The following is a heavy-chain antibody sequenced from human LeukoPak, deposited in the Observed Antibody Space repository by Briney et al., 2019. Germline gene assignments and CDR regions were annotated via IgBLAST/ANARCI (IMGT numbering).Heavy chain of an antibody. Sequence: SETLSLTCTVSGDSIISHYWSWIPQPPGKGLEWIGYIYSSGSTNYKPSLKSRVTISVDKSKKQFSLKLSSVTAADTAVYYCASTGSGYDFKGMDVWGQGTTVTVSS. J-gene: IGHJ6*02. CDR2: IYSSGST. V-gene: IGHV4-59*11. CDR1: GDSIISHY. D-gene: IGHD5-12*01. CDR3: ASTGSGYDFKGMDV.